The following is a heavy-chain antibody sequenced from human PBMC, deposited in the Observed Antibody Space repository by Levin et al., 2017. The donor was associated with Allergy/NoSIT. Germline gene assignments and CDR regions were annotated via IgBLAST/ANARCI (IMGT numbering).Heavy chain of an antibody. D-gene: IGHD5-18*01. CDR2: IYLSGST. V-gene: IGHV4-30-2*01. Sequence: SETLSLTCAVSGGSISSGGYSWSWIRQPPGKGLEWIGNIYLSGSTYYNPSLKSRVTISVDRSKNQFSLNLSSVTAADMAVYYCARVAGYSYGYYFDYWGQGTLVTVSS. CDR3: ARVAGYSYGYYFDY. CDR1: GGSISSGGYS. J-gene: IGHJ4*02.